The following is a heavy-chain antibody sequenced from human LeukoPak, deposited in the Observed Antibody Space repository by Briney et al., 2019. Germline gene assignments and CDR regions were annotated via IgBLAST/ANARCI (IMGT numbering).Heavy chain of an antibody. CDR2: INPSGDST. V-gene: IGHV1-46*01. Sequence: GASVKVSCKASGDTFTSYYMHWVRQAPGQGLEWMGIINPSGDSTSSAQTFQGRVTMTRDMSTSTVYMALGSLRTEDTAVYYCARGRHSYESSDYYYEGDAFDIWGQGTMVTVSS. J-gene: IGHJ3*02. CDR1: GDTFTSYY. D-gene: IGHD3-22*01. CDR3: ARGRHSYESSDYYYEGDAFDI.